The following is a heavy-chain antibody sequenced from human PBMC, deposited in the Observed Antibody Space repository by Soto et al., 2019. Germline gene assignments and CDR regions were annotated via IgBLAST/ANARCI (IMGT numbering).Heavy chain of an antibody. CDR3: ARVRAHAFDI. CDR1: GGSINSGDYY. CDR2: ICYSGNT. V-gene: IGHV4-31*03. J-gene: IGHJ3*02. Sequence: QVQLQESGPGLVKPSQTLSLNCSVSGGSINSGDYYWSWIRQHAGQGLEGSGYICYSGNTYYNPSHKSRITIPIDTSKNQSTLEMSSVTAADTAVYNGARVRAHAFDIRGQGTMVTVSS.